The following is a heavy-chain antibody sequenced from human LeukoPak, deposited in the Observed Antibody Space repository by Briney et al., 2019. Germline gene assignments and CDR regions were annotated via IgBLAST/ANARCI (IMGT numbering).Heavy chain of an antibody. CDR1: GGSISSSSYY. Sequence: SETLSLTCTVSGGSISSSSYYWGWIRQPPGKGLEWIGSIYYSGSTYYNPSLKSRVTISVDTSKNQFSLKLSSVTAADTAVHYCARHRPTITIFGVVMPYNWFDPWGQGTLVTVSS. V-gene: IGHV4-39*01. CDR2: IYYSGST. J-gene: IGHJ5*02. D-gene: IGHD3-3*01. CDR3: ARHRPTITIFGVVMPYNWFDP.